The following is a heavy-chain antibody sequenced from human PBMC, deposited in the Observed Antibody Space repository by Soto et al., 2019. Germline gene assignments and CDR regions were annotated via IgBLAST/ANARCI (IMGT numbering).Heavy chain of an antibody. D-gene: IGHD3-22*01. V-gene: IGHV1-3*01. Sequence: GASVKVSCKASGYTFTSYAMHWVRQAPGQRLEWMGWINAGNGKTKYSQKFQGRVTITRDTSANTAYKELSSLRSEDTAVYYFARDPPRYYYDSSGLDYWGQGTLVTVSS. CDR2: INAGNGKT. CDR3: ARDPPRYYYDSSGLDY. CDR1: GYTFTSYA. J-gene: IGHJ4*02.